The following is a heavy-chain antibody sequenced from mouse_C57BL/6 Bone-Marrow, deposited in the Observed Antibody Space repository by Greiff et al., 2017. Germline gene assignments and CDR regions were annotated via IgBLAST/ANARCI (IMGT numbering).Heavy chain of an antibody. V-gene: IGHV1-62-2*01. Sequence: VQLQQSGAELVKPGASVKLSCKASGYTFTEYTIHWVKQRSGQGLEWIGWFYPGSGSIKYNEKFKDKATLTADKSSSTVYRELSRLTSEDSAVYCCARHGFLYYSNYEREMDYWGQGTSVTVSS. CDR3: ARHGFLYYSNYEREMDY. CDR1: GYTFTEYT. J-gene: IGHJ4*01. CDR2: FYPGSGSI. D-gene: IGHD2-5*01.